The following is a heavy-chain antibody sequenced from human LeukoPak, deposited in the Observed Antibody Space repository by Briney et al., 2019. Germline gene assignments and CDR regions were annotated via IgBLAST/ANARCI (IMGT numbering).Heavy chain of an antibody. CDR3: ANDFDH. Sequence: PGGSLRLSCAASGFTFNNYAMSWVRQAPGKGLEWASTISGSDDNTYYADSVKGRFTISRDISKNTLYLQMNSLRADDTAVYYCANDFDHWGQGTRVTVSS. J-gene: IGHJ4*02. CDR2: ISGSDDNT. V-gene: IGHV3-23*01. CDR1: GFTFNNYA.